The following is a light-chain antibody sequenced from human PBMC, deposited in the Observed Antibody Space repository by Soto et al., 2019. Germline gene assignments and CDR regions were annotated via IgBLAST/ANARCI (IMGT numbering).Light chain of an antibody. Sequence: DIQMTQSPSSLSASVGDRVTITCQASQDISNYLNWYQQKPGKAPKLLIYDASNLETGVPSRFSGSGSGTDFTFTISSLQPEDIATYYCQQYDNFQITFGPGTKVDIK. V-gene: IGKV1-33*01. CDR3: QQYDNFQIT. CDR2: DAS. CDR1: QDISNY. J-gene: IGKJ3*01.